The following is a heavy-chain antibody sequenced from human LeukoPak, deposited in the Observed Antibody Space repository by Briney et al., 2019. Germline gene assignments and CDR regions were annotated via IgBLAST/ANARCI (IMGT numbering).Heavy chain of an antibody. V-gene: IGHV4-59*08. CDR2: IYYTGST. J-gene: IGHJ5*02. CDR1: GGSISNYY. Sequence: PSETLSLTCTVSGGSISNYYWGWIRQPPGKGLEWIGNIYYTGSTNYNPSLKSRVTISVDTSKDQFSLKLSSVTAADTAVYYCARGRGIPFDPWGQGTLVIVSS. CDR3: ARGRGIPFDP.